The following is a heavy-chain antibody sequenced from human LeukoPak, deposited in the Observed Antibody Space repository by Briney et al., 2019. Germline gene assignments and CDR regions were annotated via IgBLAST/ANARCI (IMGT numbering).Heavy chain of an antibody. V-gene: IGHV4-39*01. J-gene: IGHJ4*02. Sequence: PSETLSLTCTVSGGSISSSSFYWGWIRQPPGKGLEWIGSIYYSGSTYYNPSLKSRVTISVDTSKNQFSLNLNSVTAADTALYYCARHGGSSGWYHFDYWGQGTLVTVS. CDR2: IYYSGST. D-gene: IGHD6-13*01. CDR1: GGSISSSSFY. CDR3: ARHGGSSGWYHFDY.